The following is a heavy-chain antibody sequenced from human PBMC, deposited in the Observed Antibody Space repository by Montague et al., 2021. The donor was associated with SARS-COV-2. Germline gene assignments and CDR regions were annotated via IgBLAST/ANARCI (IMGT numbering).Heavy chain of an antibody. D-gene: IGHD3-22*01. Sequence: SETLSLTCAVYTESFNGYYWTWIRQAPGKGLEWIGEISHPGSSKYNPSLKSRVTISVDTYRKQVSLRLTSVTAADTATYYCARGVYSRVFFVVNPRYYLDYWGQGNVVAVSA. V-gene: IGHV4-34*01. J-gene: IGHJ4*02. CDR3: ARGVYSRVFFVVNPRYYLDY. CDR2: ISHPGSS. CDR1: TESFNGYY.